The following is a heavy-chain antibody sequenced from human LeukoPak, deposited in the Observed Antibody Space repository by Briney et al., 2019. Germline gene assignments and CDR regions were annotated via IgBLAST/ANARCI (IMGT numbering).Heavy chain of an antibody. CDR3: AREEDYYDSSGYYSNL. Sequence: SSETLSLTCAVYGGSFSGYYWSWIRQPPGKGPEWIGEINHGGSTNYNPSLKSRVTISVDTSKNQFSLKLSSVTAADTAVYYCAREEDYYDSSGYYSNLWGQGTLVTVSS. CDR2: INHGGST. J-gene: IGHJ5*02. V-gene: IGHV4-34*01. CDR1: GGSFSGYY. D-gene: IGHD3-22*01.